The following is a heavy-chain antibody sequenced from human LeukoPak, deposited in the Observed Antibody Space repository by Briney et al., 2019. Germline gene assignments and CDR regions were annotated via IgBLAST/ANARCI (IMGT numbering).Heavy chain of an antibody. V-gene: IGHV4-59*01. CDR3: ARAQRITMFRGARRPESKVPMDV. CDR2: IYYSGST. J-gene: IGHJ6*03. CDR1: GGSISSYY. Sequence: SETLSLTCTVSGGSISSYYWSWIRQPPGKGLEWIGYIYYSGSTNYNPSLKSRVTISVDTSKNQFSLKLGSVTAADTAVYYCARAQRITMFRGARRPESKVPMDVWGKGTPVTVSS. D-gene: IGHD3-10*01.